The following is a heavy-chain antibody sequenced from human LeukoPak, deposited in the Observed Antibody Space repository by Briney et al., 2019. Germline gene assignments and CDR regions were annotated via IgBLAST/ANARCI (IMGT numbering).Heavy chain of an antibody. D-gene: IGHD3-10*01. CDR2: MTPEEPT. Sequence: PGGSLRLSCAASGFPFSVAWMHWFRQVPGKGLMWVSRMTPEEPTTYADSVRGRFSISRDNAKNTVYLQMNSLRVEDTAVYYCAKDWFAPTDYWGQGILVTVSS. V-gene: IGHV3-74*01. J-gene: IGHJ4*02. CDR3: AKDWFAPTDY. CDR1: GFPFSVAW.